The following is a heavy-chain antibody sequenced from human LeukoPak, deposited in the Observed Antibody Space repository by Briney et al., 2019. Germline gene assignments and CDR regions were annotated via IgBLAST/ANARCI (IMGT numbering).Heavy chain of an antibody. V-gene: IGHV4-34*01. CDR1: GGSFSGSY. Sequence: SETLSLTCAVYGGSFSGSYWSWIRQPPGKGLEWIGDINHSGSTNYNPSLKSRATISKDTSKNQFSLKLSSVTAADTAVYYCARERGYFDTRDYWGQGTLVTVSS. D-gene: IGHD3-9*01. CDR2: INHSGST. CDR3: ARERGYFDTRDY. J-gene: IGHJ4*02.